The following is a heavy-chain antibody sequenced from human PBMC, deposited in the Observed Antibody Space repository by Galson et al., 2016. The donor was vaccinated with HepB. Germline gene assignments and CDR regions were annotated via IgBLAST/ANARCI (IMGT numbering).Heavy chain of an antibody. V-gene: IGHV4-30-4*01. D-gene: IGHD4-11*01. CDR3: ARIYSNYVLGMDV. CDR1: GFTFSDYY. CDR2: IYYTGST. J-gene: IGHJ6*02. Sequence: LRLSCAASGFTFSDYYMSWIRQAPGKGLDWIGYIYYTGSTYYNPSLKSRVSISVDTSKNQFSLRLSSVTAADTALYYCARIYSNYVLGMDVWGRGTTVTVSS.